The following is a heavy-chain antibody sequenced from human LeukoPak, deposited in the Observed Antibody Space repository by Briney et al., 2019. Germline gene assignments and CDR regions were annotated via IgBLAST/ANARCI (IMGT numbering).Heavy chain of an antibody. CDR2: IIPIFGTA. CDR1: GGTFSSYA. CDR3: ARPGLTRTFEDYMDV. J-gene: IGHJ6*03. V-gene: IGHV1-69*06. Sequence: ASVKVSCKASGGTFSSYAISWVRQAPGQGLEWMGRIIPIFGTANYAQKFQGRVTITADKSTSTAYMELSSLRSEDTAVYYRARPGLTRTFEDYMDVWGKGTTVTVSS. D-gene: IGHD4/OR15-4a*01.